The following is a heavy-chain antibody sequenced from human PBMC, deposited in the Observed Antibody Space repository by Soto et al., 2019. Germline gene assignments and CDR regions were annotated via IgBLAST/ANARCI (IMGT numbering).Heavy chain of an antibody. CDR3: ARSSGTSYIWFDP. V-gene: IGHV1-18*01. CDR1: GYTFNSYG. CDR2: ISAYDGDT. J-gene: IGHJ5*02. Sequence: QVQLVQSGAEVKKPGASVKVSCKASGYTFNSYGISWLRQAPGQGLEWMGWISAYDGDTKYAQKLHGRVTMTTDTSTSTANMEVRSLRSDDTAVYYCARSSGTSYIWFDPWGQGTLVTVSS. D-gene: IGHD1-26*01.